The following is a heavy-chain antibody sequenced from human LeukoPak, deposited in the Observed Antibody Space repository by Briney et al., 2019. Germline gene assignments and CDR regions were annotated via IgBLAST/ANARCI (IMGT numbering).Heavy chain of an antibody. CDR1: GASISNFY. D-gene: IGHD6-6*01. Sequence: SETLSLTCTVSGASISNFYWSWIRQPAGKGLEWIGRIYTSGSTNYNPSLKSRVTISVDTSKNQFSLKLSSVTAADTAVYYCARGASDAARSLGYWGQGTLVTVSS. V-gene: IGHV4-4*07. CDR2: IYTSGST. J-gene: IGHJ4*02. CDR3: ARGASDAARSLGY.